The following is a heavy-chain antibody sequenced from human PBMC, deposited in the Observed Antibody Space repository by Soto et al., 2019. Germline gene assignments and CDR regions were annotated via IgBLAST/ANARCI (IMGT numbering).Heavy chain of an antibody. J-gene: IGHJ6*02. Sequence: SCPTLVNPTQTRTLTCTFSGFSLSTSGMCVSWIRQPPGKALEWLALIDWDDDKYYSTSLKTRLTISKDTSKNQVVLTMTNMDPVDTATYYCARRIAARRGYYYGMDVWGQGTTVTVSS. V-gene: IGHV2-70*01. D-gene: IGHD6-6*01. CDR1: GFSLSTSGMC. CDR2: IDWDDDK. CDR3: ARRIAARRGYYYGMDV.